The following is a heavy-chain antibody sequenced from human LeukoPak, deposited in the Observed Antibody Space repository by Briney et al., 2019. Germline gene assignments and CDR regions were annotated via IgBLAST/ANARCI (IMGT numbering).Heavy chain of an antibody. J-gene: IGHJ6*02. V-gene: IGHV4-4*07. Sequence: SETLSLTCTVSGGSISSYYWSWIRQPAGKGLEWIGRVYTSGSTNYNPSLKSRVTMSVDTSKNQFSLKLSSVTAADTAVYYCARGISSGWRSNGMDVWGQGTTVTVSS. CDR1: GGSISSYY. D-gene: IGHD6-19*01. CDR2: VYTSGST. CDR3: ARGISSGWRSNGMDV.